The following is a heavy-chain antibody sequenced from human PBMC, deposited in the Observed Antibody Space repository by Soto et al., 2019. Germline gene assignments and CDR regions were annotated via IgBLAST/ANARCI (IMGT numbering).Heavy chain of an antibody. CDR2: ISGSGGST. V-gene: IGHV3-23*01. Sequence: GRCRRLSCAPAAFTFSRYAMSWVRQAQGKGREWVSTISGSGGSTYCADSVKGRCTISRDNSKNTLYLHMNSLRAEDTAVYYCAKDPSSSGWYGIDYWGQGTLVTVSS. CDR1: AFTFSRYA. J-gene: IGHJ4*02. CDR3: AKDPSSSGWYGIDY. D-gene: IGHD6-19*01.